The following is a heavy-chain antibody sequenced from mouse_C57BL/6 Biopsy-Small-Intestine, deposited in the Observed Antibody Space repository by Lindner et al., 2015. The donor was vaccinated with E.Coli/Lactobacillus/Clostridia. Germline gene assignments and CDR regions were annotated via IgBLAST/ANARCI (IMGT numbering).Heavy chain of an antibody. D-gene: IGHD2-5*01. V-gene: IGHV1-62-2*01. J-gene: IGHJ4*01. CDR2: FYPGSGSI. CDR3: AREGAYYSNYEAMDY. Sequence: VQLQESGAELVKPGASVKLSCKASGYTFTEYTIHWVKQRSGQSLEWIGWFYPGSGSIKYNEKFKGKATLTADKSSSTAYMELRSLTSEDSAVYFCAREGAYYSNYEAMDYWGQGTSVTVSS. CDR1: GYTFTEYT.